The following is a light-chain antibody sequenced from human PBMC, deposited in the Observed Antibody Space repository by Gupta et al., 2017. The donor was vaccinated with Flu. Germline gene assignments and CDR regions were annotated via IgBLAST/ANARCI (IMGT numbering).Light chain of an antibody. V-gene: IGKV3-15*01. CDR3: QEYNKWPPALS. CDR2: GAS. CDR1: QTIDSK. Sequence: TLSLSPGNTATLCWRVSQTIDSKLAWYQHKPGQAPRLIIYGASRRPTGVPARFSGSVSGTDFTLTITSLQPEDFALYYCQEYNKWPPALSFGGGTRVEIK. J-gene: IGKJ4*01.